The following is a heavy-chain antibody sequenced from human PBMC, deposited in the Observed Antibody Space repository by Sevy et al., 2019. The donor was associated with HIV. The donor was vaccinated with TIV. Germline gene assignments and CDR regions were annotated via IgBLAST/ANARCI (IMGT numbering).Heavy chain of an antibody. CDR2: FDPEDGET. J-gene: IGHJ4*02. D-gene: IGHD3-22*01. V-gene: IGHV1-24*01. Sequence: ASVKGSCKVSGYTLTKLSMHWVRQAPGKGLEWMGSFDPEDGETLYAQKLQGRVIMTEDTSTDTAYMEVNSLRSEDTAVYYCATTKDYYENSGCPFDYWGQGTLVTVSS. CDR3: ATTKDYYENSGCPFDY. CDR1: GYTLTKLS.